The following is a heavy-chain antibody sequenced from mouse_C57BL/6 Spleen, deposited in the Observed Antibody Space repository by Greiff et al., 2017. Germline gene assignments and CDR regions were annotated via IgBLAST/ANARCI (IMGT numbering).Heavy chain of an antibody. CDR3: ANAYYYNCNYYAMDY. Sequence: QVQLQQSGPELVKPGASVKISCKASGYTFTDYYINWVKQRPGQGLEWIGWIYPGSGNTKYNEKFKGKATLTVDTSSNTAYMQLSSLTSEDSAVYYCANAYYYNCNYYAMDYWGQGTSVTVSS. D-gene: IGHD2-10*01. CDR2: IYPGSGNT. V-gene: IGHV1-84*01. J-gene: IGHJ4*01. CDR1: GYTFTDYY.